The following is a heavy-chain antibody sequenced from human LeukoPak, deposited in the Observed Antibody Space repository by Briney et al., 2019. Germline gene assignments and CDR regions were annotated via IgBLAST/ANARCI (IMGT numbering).Heavy chain of an antibody. V-gene: IGHV1-24*01. D-gene: IGHD2-2*01. J-gene: IGHJ4*02. CDR1: GYTLTELS. CDR2: FDPEDGET. Sequence: ASVKVSCKVSGYTLTELSMHWVRQAPGKGLEWMGGFDPEDGETIYAQKFQGRVTMTEDTSTDTAYMELSSLRSEDTAVYYCAKDRYCTSSSCPIDYWGQGTMVTVSS. CDR3: AKDRYCTSSSCPIDY.